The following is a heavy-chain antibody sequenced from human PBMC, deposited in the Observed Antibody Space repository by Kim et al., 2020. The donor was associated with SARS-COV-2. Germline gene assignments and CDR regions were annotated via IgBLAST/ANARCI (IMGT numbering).Heavy chain of an antibody. D-gene: IGHD6-19*01. CDR3: ASPLRSSGWYRAYYYYGMDV. V-gene: IGHV1-2*02. J-gene: IGHJ6*02. CDR2: INPNSGGT. Sequence: VSVKVSCKASGYTFTGYYMHWVRQAPGQGLEWMGWINPNSGGTNYAQKFQGRVTMTRDTSISTAYMELSRLRSDDTAVYYCASPLRSSGWYRAYYYYGMDVWGQGTTVTVSS. CDR1: GYTFTGYY.